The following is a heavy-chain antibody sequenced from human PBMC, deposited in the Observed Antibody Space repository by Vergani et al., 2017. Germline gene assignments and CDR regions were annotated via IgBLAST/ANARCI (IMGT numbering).Heavy chain of an antibody. Sequence: QVQLVQSGAEVKKPGASVKVSCKASGYTFTSYGISWVRQATVQGLEWMGWISDYNGNTNYAQKLQGRVTMTTDTSTSTAYMELRSLRSDDTAVYYCARVKSSWGREGAFDIWGQGTMVTVAS. CDR3: ARVKSSWGREGAFDI. D-gene: IGHD7-27*01. CDR1: GYTFTSYG. J-gene: IGHJ3*02. V-gene: IGHV1-18*01. CDR2: ISDYNGNT.